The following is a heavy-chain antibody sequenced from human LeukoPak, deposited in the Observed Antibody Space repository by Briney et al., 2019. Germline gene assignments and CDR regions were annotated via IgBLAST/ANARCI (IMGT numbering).Heavy chain of an antibody. Sequence: TSETLSLTCTVSGGSISSYYWSWIRQPAGKGLEWIGRIYTSRSTNYNPSPKSRVTMSVDTSKNQFSLKLSSVTAADTAVYYCVRETRITMVRGVRFDIWGQGTMVTVSS. CDR2: IYTSRST. J-gene: IGHJ3*02. CDR3: VRETRITMVRGVRFDI. CDR1: GGSISSYY. D-gene: IGHD3-10*01. V-gene: IGHV4-4*07.